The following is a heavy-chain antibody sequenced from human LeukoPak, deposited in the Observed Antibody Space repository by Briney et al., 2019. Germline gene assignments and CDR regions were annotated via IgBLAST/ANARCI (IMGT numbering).Heavy chain of an antibody. CDR3: AKAPMVRGVITRGSPGAFDP. Sequence: GGSLRLSCAASGFTFSSYGMHWVRQAPGKGLEWVAVISNDGGNKYYPDSVKGRFTISRDNSKNTLNLQMNSLRTDDTAVYYCAKAPMVRGVITRGSPGAFDPWGQGTLVTVSS. D-gene: IGHD3-10*01. V-gene: IGHV3-30*18. J-gene: IGHJ5*02. CDR1: GFTFSSYG. CDR2: ISNDGGNK.